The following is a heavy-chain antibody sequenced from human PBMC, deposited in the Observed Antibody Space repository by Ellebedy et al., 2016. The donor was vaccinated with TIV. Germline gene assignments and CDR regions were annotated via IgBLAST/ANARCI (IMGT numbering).Heavy chain of an antibody. V-gene: IGHV3-49*03. J-gene: IGHJ4*02. CDR1: GFTFSNAW. Sequence: GESLKISCAASGFTFSNAWMSWFRQAPGKGLEWVGFIRSKAYGGTTEYAASVKGRFTISRDDSKSIAYLQMNSLKTEDTAVYYCTRTGGRYFDWLLQYDYWGQGTLVTVSS. CDR2: IRSKAYGGTT. CDR3: TRTGGRYFDWLLQYDY. D-gene: IGHD3-9*01.